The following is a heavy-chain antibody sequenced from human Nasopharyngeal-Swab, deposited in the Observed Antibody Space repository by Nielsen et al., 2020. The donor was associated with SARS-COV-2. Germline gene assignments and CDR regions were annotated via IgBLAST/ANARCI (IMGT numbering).Heavy chain of an antibody. V-gene: IGHV4-59*13. CDR2: FFHSGGT. Sequence: SDTLSLTCSVSGGSISSYYWNWIRQSPGKGLEWIGYFFHSGGTNYNPSFKSRVTISIDTSNNQVSLKLSSVPAADTAVYYCARKASSSWYSGWFDPWGQGTLVTVSS. D-gene: IGHD6-13*01. CDR1: GGSISSYY. J-gene: IGHJ5*02. CDR3: ARKASSSWYSGWFDP.